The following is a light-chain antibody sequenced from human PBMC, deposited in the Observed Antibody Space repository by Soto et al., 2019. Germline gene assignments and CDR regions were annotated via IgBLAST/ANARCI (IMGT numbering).Light chain of an antibody. Sequence: DIQMTQSPSTLSASVGDRVTIICRASQSISSWLAWYQQKAGKAPKLLISKASNLDSGVPSRFSGSGSGTEFNLTISSLQPEDFATYYCQQYNSYWTFGQGTKVDIK. CDR3: QQYNSYWT. J-gene: IGKJ1*01. V-gene: IGKV1-5*03. CDR1: QSISSW. CDR2: KAS.